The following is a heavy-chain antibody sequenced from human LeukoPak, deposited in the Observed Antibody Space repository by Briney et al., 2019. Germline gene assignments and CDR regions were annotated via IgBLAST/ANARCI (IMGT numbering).Heavy chain of an antibody. Sequence: SETLSLTCTVSGGSISSSSYYWGWIRQPPGKGLEWIGSIYYSGSTYYNPSLKSRVTISVDTSKNQFSLKLSSVTAADTAVYYCAGTGQWLAFHYWGQGSPVTVSS. D-gene: IGHD6-19*01. V-gene: IGHV4-39*01. CDR3: AGTGQWLAFHY. CDR1: GGSISSSSYY. J-gene: IGHJ4*02. CDR2: IYYSGST.